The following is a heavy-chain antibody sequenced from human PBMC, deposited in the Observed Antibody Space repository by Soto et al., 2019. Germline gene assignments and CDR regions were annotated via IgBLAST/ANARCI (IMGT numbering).Heavy chain of an antibody. Sequence: QLQLQESGPGLVKPSETLSLTCTVSGGSISSSSYYWAWIRQPPEKGLEWIGSIHTSGSTYDNPSLTSRRXXSXDXXKTQFSLKLRSVTAADTAVYYCAGYGDGLGTWFDPWGQGTLVTVSS. CDR1: GGSISSSSYY. J-gene: IGHJ5*02. V-gene: IGHV4-39*01. CDR2: IHTSGST. CDR3: AGYGDGLGTWFDP. D-gene: IGHD3-10*01.